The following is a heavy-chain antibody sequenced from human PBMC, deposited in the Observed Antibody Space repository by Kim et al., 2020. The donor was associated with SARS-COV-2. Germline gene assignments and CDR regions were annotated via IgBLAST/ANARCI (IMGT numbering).Heavy chain of an antibody. CDR1: GFTVSSNY. V-gene: IGHV3-53*01. Sequence: GGSLRLSCAASGFTVSSNYMSWVRQAPGKGLEWVSVIYTGGDTYYADSVKGRFTISRDKSKNTVYLQMNSLRVEDTAVYYCARGDTAIDYCGQGTLVTVS. CDR3: ARGDTAIDY. D-gene: IGHD5-18*01. CDR2: IYTGGDT. J-gene: IGHJ4*02.